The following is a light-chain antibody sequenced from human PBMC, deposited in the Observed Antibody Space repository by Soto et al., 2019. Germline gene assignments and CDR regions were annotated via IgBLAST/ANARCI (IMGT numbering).Light chain of an antibody. V-gene: IGLV6-57*01. J-gene: IGLJ1*01. CDR2: EDN. CDR1: RGSIASNY. CDR3: QSYDSSNRV. Sequence: NFMLTQPHSVSESPGKTVTISCTRSRGSIASNYVQWYQQRPGSSPTTVIYEDNQRPSGVPDRFSGSIDSSSNSASLTISGLKTEDESDYYCQSYDSSNRVFGTGTKVTVL.